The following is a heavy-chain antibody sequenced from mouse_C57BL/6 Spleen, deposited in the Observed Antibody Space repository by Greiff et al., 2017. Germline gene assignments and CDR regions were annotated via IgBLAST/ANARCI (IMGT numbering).Heavy chain of an antibody. J-gene: IGHJ2*01. D-gene: IGHD1-1*01. CDR1: GYTFTSYW. V-gene: IGHV1-69*01. CDR2: IDPSDSYT. CDR3: ARGRSSYDY. Sequence: QVQLQQPGAELVMPGASVKLSCKASGYTFTSYWMHWVKQRPGQGLEWIGEIDPSDSYTNYNQKFKGKSTLTVDKSSSTAYMQLSSLTSEDSAVYYCARGRSSYDYWGQGTTRTVSS.